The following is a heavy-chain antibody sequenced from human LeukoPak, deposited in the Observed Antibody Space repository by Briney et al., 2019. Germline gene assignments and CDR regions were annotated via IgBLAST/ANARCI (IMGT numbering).Heavy chain of an antibody. V-gene: IGHV3-74*01. D-gene: IGHD5-12*01. J-gene: IGHJ4*02. CDR1: GFTFSSYW. CDR2: INSDGSST. Sequence: GGSLRLSCAASGFTFSSYWMHWVRQAPGKGLVWVSRINSDGSSTSYADSVKGRFTISRDNAKNTLYLQMNSLRAEDTAVYYCAGRPRKRGYDYLDYWGQGTLVTVSS. CDR3: AGRPRKRGYDYLDY.